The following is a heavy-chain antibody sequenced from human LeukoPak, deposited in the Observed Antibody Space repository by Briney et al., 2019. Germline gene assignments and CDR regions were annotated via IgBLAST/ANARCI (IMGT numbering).Heavy chain of an antibody. CDR1: GFTFSSYA. V-gene: IGHV3-64*01. J-gene: IGHJ4*02. D-gene: IGHD6-13*01. Sequence: GALRLSCAASGFTFSSYAIHWVRQAPGKGLEYVSGISSNGDSTYYANSVKGRFTISRDNSKNTLYLQMGSLRAEDMAVYYCARDRGSSWLRGVDYWGQGTLVTVSS. CDR2: ISSNGDST. CDR3: ARDRGSSWLRGVDY.